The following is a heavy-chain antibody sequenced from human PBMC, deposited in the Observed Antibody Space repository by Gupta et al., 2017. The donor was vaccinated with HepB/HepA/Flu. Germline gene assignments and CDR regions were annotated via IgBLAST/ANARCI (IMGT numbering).Heavy chain of an antibody. V-gene: IGHV3-7*01. CDR1: GFTFNRYW. CDR3: ARDQGYLQHDY. D-gene: IGHD1-1*01. CDR2: IKEDGSAK. Sequence: EVQLVESGGGLVQPGGSLSLSCAASGFTFNRYWMAWVRQAPGKGLEWLANIKEDGSAKYYLNSVKGRFTISRDNAKNSLYLQMNSLRVEDTAVYYCARDQGYLQHDYWGQGTLVTVSS. J-gene: IGHJ4*02.